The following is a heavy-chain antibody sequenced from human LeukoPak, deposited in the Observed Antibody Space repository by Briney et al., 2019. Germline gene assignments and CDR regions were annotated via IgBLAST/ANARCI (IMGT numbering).Heavy chain of an antibody. CDR1: GGSVSSYY. CDR2: IYYSGST. J-gene: IGHJ4*02. CDR3: ARWDSGSYFLDY. D-gene: IGHD1-26*01. Sequence: SETLSLTCTVSGGSVSSYYWNWIRQPPGKGLEWIGYIYYSGSTNYNPSLKSRVTISVDTSENQFSLKLNSVTAADTAVYYCARWDSGSYFLDYWGQGTLVTVSS. V-gene: IGHV4-59*02.